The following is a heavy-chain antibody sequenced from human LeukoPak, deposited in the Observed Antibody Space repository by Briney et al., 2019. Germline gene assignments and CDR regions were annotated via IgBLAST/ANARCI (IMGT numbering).Heavy chain of an antibody. J-gene: IGHJ4*02. CDR2: FSAYNGNT. D-gene: IGHD5-24*01. CDR3: AGNLQGGFDY. CDR1: GYTFTSYG. V-gene: IGHV1-18*01. Sequence: ASVKVSCKASGYTFTSYGISWVRQAPGQGLGWMGWFSAYNGNTNYAQKHQGRDTMTTDTSTSTAYLELRSLRSDDTAVYYCAGNLQGGFDYWGQGTLVTVSS.